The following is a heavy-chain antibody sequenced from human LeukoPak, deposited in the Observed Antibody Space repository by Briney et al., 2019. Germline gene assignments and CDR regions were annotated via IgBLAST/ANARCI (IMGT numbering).Heavy chain of an antibody. CDR1: GFTFSSYE. D-gene: IGHD3-9*01. CDR3: ARANDNYYYYYMDV. CDR2: ISSSSSYI. Sequence: GGSLRLSCAASGFTFSSYEMNWVRQAPGKGLEWVSSISSSSSYIYYADSVKGRFTISRDNAKNSLYLQMNSLRAEDTAVYYCARANDNYYYYYMDVWGKGTTVTTSS. V-gene: IGHV3-21*01. J-gene: IGHJ6*03.